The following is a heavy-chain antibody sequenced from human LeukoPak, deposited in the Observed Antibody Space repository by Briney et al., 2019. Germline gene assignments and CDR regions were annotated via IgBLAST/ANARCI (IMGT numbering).Heavy chain of an antibody. V-gene: IGHV4-59*01. CDR3: ARSSEYYFGP. CDR2: IYYSGST. CDR1: GGSISSYS. D-gene: IGHD2/OR15-2a*01. J-gene: IGHJ5*02. Sequence: SETLSLTCTVSGGSISSYSWNWIRQPPGKGLEWIGSIYYSGSTYYNPSLTSRVSISVDTSKNQFSLRLTSMTTADTAVYYCARSSEYYFGPWGQGTLVTVSS.